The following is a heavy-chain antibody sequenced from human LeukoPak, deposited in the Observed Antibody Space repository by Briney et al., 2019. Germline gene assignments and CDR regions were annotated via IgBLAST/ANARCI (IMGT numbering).Heavy chain of an antibody. CDR3: ARLIYDSSGYYLLLTAFDI. D-gene: IGHD3-22*01. Sequence: SETLSLTCTVSGGSISSSSYYWGWLRQPPGKGLEWVGSVYYSGSSYSNPSLKSRVTISVDTSKNQFSLKLSSVTAADTAVYYCARLIYDSSGYYLLLTAFDIWGQGTMVTVSS. V-gene: IGHV4-39*01. J-gene: IGHJ3*02. CDR1: GGSISSSSYY. CDR2: VYYSGSS.